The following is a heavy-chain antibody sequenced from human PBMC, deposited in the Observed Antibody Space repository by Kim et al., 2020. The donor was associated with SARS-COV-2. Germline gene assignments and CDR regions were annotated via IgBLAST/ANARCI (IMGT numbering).Heavy chain of an antibody. CDR1: GLTLSDYW. CDR2: IKQDGTFK. D-gene: IGHD3-22*01. Sequence: GGSLRLSCGAFGLTLSDYWMNWVRQAPGKGLEWLANIKQDGTFKYYADSVKGRFTISRDNAKNSVYLQMNSLRAEDTAVYYCVYDNGGFHVHWGQGTLVTVSS. V-gene: IGHV3-7*01. CDR3: VYDNGGFHVH. J-gene: IGHJ4*02.